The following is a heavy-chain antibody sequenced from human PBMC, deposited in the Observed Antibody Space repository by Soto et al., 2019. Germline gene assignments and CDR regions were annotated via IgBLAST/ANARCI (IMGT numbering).Heavy chain of an antibody. D-gene: IGHD6-6*01. CDR2: INHIGGT. Sequence: SETLSLTCAVYGGSFSGYYWSWIRQPPGKGLEWIGEINHIGGTNYNPSLKSRVTLSIDTSKNQFSLKLSSVTAADTAVYYCARLPSIAAPGPWFDPWGQGTLVTAPQ. CDR1: GGSFSGYY. V-gene: IGHV4-34*01. J-gene: IGHJ5*02. CDR3: ARLPSIAAPGPWFDP.